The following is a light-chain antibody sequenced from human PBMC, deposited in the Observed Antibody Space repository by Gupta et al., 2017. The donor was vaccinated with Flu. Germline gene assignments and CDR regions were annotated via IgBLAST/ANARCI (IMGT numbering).Light chain of an antibody. Sequence: DIQMTQSPSTLSASVGDRVSITCRASQRISGWLAWYQQKPGKAPKLLIYKASSLESGVPSRFSGSGSGTEFTLTISSLQPDDFATYYCQQYNSYSEGTFGQGTKLEIK. CDR3: QQYNSYSEGT. CDR2: KAS. CDR1: QRISGW. V-gene: IGKV1-5*03. J-gene: IGKJ2*02.